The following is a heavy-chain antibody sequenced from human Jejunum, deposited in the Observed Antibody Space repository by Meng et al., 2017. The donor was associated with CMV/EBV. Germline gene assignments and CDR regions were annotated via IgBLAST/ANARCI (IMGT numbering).Heavy chain of an antibody. CDR1: SGSITSYY. D-gene: IGHD3-22*01. V-gene: IGHV4-4*07. CDR3: AKPYSDKSNFDY. J-gene: IGHJ4*02. Sequence: QVQRTWSCLVMVKSSETLSCSFAGASGSITSYYWHWIRQPVGQRLEWIGRIHTSGSTNYNPSLKSRVTMSLDTSKNQFSLKLSSVTAADTAMYYCAKPYSDKSNFDYWGQGTLVTVSS. CDR2: IHTSGST.